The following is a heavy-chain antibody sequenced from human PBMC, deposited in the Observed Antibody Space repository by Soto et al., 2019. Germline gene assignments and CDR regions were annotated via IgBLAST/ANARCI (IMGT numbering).Heavy chain of an antibody. CDR1: GGSISSSNW. D-gene: IGHD5-18*01. Sequence: SETLSLTCAVSGGSISSSNWWSWVRQPPGKGLEWIGEIYHSGSTNYNPSLKSRVTISVDKSKNQFSLKLSSVTAADTAVYYCARHLLYSYGSPTYYYYGMDVWGQGTTVTVSS. V-gene: IGHV4-4*02. CDR3: ARHLLYSYGSPTYYYYGMDV. CDR2: IYHSGST. J-gene: IGHJ6*02.